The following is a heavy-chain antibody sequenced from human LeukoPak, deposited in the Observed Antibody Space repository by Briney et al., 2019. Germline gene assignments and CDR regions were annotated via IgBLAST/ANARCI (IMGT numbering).Heavy chain of an antibody. CDR3: ARGQGATVPQVGKNWFDP. CDR2: VNESGGT. D-gene: IGHD1-26*01. CDR1: IDSFSNYH. J-gene: IGHJ5*02. Sequence: SETLSLTCAVYIDSFSNYHWNWIRQTPAKGMEWIGEVNESGGTNISPSLRSRVILSVDTSKNQFSLKLISVTVADTAIYYCARGQGATVPQVGKNWFDPWGQATRVTVSS. V-gene: IGHV4-34*01.